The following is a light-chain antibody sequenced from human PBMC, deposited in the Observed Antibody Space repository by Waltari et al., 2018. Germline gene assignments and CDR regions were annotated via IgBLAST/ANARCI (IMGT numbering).Light chain of an antibody. CDR3: QQYHESPPIT. V-gene: IGKV3-15*01. Sequence: EIVMTQSLATLSVSPGERANLSCRASQSISSQLAWYQQKPGQAPRLLIYGASTRATGIPARFSGSGSGTEFTLTISSLQSEDLAVYFCQQYHESPPITFGPGTKVDIK. CDR1: QSISSQ. CDR2: GAS. J-gene: IGKJ3*01.